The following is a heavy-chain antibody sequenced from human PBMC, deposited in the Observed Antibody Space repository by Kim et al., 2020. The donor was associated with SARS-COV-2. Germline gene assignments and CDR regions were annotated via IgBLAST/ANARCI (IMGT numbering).Heavy chain of an antibody. CDR3: ARRFDYVWGSYRPSRYDAFDI. D-gene: IGHD3-16*02. CDR2: IYPGDSDT. Sequence: GESLKISCKGSGYSFTSYWIGWVRQMPGKGLEWMGIIYPGDSDTRYSPSFQGQVTISADKSISTAYLQWSSLKASDTAMYYCARRFDYVWGSYRPSRYDAFDIWGQGTMVTVSS. V-gene: IGHV5-51*01. CDR1: GYSFTSYW. J-gene: IGHJ3*02.